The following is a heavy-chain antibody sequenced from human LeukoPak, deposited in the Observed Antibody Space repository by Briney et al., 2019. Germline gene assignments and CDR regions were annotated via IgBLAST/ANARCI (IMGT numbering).Heavy chain of an antibody. J-gene: IGHJ4*02. CDR3: ARESLPSDRYGQTFDY. Sequence: GGSLRLSCAVSGFTLSSYSMNWVRQAPGKGLEWVSFISSGRTSIYYAESVKGRFTISRDNAKNSVYLQMNSLRAEDTALYYCARESLPSDRYGQTFDYWGQGTLVTVSS. CDR1: GFTLSSYS. D-gene: IGHD5-18*01. V-gene: IGHV3-21*01. CDR2: ISSGRTSI.